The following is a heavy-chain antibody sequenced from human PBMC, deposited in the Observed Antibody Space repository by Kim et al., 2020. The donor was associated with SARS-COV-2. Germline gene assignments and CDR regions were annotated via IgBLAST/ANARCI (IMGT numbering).Heavy chain of an antibody. V-gene: IGHV3-30-3*01. CDR2: ISYDGSNK. CDR3: ARGNPYGYVLFDY. J-gene: IGHJ4*02. CDR1: GFTFSSYA. Sequence: GGSLRLSCAASGFTFSSYAMHWVRQAPGKGLEWVAVISYDGSNKYYADSVKGRFTISRDNSKNTLYLQMNSLRAEDTAVYYCARGNPYGYVLFDYWGQGTLVTVSS. D-gene: IGHD5-18*01.